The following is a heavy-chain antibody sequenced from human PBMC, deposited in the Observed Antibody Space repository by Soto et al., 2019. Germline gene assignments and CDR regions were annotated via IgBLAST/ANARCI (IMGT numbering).Heavy chain of an antibody. CDR3: ARDHGIVVVPAASGGMDV. D-gene: IGHD2-2*01. CDR1: GYTFTSYG. Sequence: SVKVSCKASGYTFTSYGISWVRQAPGQGLEWMGWISAYNGNTNYAQKLQGRVTMTTDTSTSTAYMELRSLRSDDTAVYYCARDHGIVVVPAASGGMDVWGQGTTVTVSS. J-gene: IGHJ6*02. CDR2: ISAYNGNT. V-gene: IGHV1-18*04.